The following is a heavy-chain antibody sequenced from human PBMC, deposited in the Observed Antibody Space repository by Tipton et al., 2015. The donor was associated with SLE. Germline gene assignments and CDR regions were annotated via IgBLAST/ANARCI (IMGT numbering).Heavy chain of an antibody. CDR3: ARVNIEYSSYFDY. CDR1: GGSISSSRYY. D-gene: IGHD5-18*01. Sequence: TLSLTCTVSGGSISSSRYYWGWIRQPPGKGLEWIGSIYYSGSTYYNPSLKSRVTIPVDTSKNQFSLKLNSVTAADTAVYYCARVNIEYSSYFDYWGQGTLVTVSS. V-gene: IGHV4-39*07. J-gene: IGHJ4*02. CDR2: IYYSGST.